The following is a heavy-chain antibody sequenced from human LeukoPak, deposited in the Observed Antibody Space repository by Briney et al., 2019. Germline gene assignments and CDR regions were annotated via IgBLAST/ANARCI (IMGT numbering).Heavy chain of an antibody. Sequence: ASVKVSCKASGYTFTGYYMHWVRQAPGQGLEWMGWINPNSGGTNYAQKFQGRVTMTRDTSISTAYMELSRLRSDDTAVYYCARRHSGSYPFDYWGQGTLVTVSS. J-gene: IGHJ4*02. D-gene: IGHD1-26*01. CDR1: GYTFTGYY. CDR3: ARRHSGSYPFDY. CDR2: INPNSGGT. V-gene: IGHV1-2*02.